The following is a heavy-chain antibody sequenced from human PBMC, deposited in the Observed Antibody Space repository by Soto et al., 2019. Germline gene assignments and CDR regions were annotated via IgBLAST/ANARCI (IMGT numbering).Heavy chain of an antibody. Sequence: KASETLSLTCTVSGGSIRSGGYYWSWVRLRPGKGLEWLGHIYHSGSASFNPSLKTRVTISVDTSKNQFSLNLTSVTAADTALYYCARQYSGYRKIYYLDYWGQGAQVTVSS. V-gene: IGHV4-31*03. J-gene: IGHJ4*02. CDR1: GGSIRSGGYY. CDR3: ARQYSGYRKIYYLDY. D-gene: IGHD5-12*01. CDR2: IYHSGSA.